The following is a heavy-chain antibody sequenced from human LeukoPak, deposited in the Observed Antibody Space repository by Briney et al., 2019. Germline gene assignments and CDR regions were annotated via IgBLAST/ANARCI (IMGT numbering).Heavy chain of an antibody. V-gene: IGHV4-59*01. D-gene: IGHD3-9*01. Sequence: SETLSLTCAVDGRSFSGYYWSWIRLPPGKGLEWIGYIYYSGITNYNPSLTSRVSISVDMSKNQFSLKLTSVTAADTAVYYCARGRGYFDPFDPWGQGTLVTVSS. CDR1: GRSFSGYY. CDR3: ARGRGYFDPFDP. CDR2: IYYSGIT. J-gene: IGHJ5*02.